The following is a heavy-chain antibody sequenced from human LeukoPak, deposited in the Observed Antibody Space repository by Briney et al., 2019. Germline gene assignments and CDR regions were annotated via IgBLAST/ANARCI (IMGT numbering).Heavy chain of an antibody. Sequence: PGGSLRLSCAASGFTFDDCAMHWVRQAPGKGLEWVSGISWNSGSIGYADSVKGRFTISRDNAKNSLYLQMNSLRAEDTAVYYCAISTSCYLYWGQGTLVTVSS. CDR1: GFTFDDCA. CDR3: AISTSCYLY. D-gene: IGHD2-2*01. J-gene: IGHJ4*02. CDR2: ISWNSGSI. V-gene: IGHV3-9*01.